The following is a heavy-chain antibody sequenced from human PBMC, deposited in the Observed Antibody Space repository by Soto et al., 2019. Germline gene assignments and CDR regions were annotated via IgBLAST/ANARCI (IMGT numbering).Heavy chain of an antibody. CDR2: ISYDGSNK. D-gene: IGHD3-9*01. CDR3: AKAHSQLRYFDWSPSDY. Sequence: PGGSLRLSCAASGFTFSSYGMHWVRQAPGKGLEWVAVISYDGSNKYYADSVKGRFTISRDNSKNTLYLQMNSLRAEDTAVYYCAKAHSQLRYFDWSPSDYWGQGTLVTVSS. CDR1: GFTFSSYG. V-gene: IGHV3-30*18. J-gene: IGHJ4*02.